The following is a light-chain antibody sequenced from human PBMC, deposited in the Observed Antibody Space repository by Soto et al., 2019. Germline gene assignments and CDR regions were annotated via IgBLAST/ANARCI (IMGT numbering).Light chain of an antibody. CDR3: ISYAGSNKPA. CDR2: DVN. Sequence: QSALTQPPSASGSPGQSVAISCSGTSSDVGGYNYVSWYQQHPGKAPKLMIYDVNKLPSGVPDRFSGSKSGNTASLTVSGLQAEDEDDYYCISYAGSNKPAFGGGTKLTVL. V-gene: IGLV2-8*01. J-gene: IGLJ2*01. CDR1: SSDVGGYNY.